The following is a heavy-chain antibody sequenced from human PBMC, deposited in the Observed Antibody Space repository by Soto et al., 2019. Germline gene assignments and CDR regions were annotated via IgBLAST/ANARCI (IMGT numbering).Heavy chain of an antibody. Sequence: GGPLRLSCAASGFTFSSDAMSWVRQAPGKVLEWVSAISGSGGSTYYADSVKGRLTISRDNSKNTLYLQMNSLRDEDTAVYYCAKDDAVGAFNIWGQGTMDTVSS. CDR3: AKDDAVGAFNI. CDR2: ISGSGGST. D-gene: IGHD1-26*01. CDR1: GFTFSSDA. V-gene: IGHV3-23*01. J-gene: IGHJ3*02.